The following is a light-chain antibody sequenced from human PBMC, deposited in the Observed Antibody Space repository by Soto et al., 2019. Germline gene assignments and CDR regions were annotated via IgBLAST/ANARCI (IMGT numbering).Light chain of an antibody. CDR2: GAS. Sequence: EIVMTQSPVTLSVSPGERATLSCRASQSVSSNLAWYQQKPGQAPRLLIYGASTRATGIPARFSGSGSGTEFTLTISSLQSEDFAVYYCQQYNNWPRGPIVAYTFGQGTKLEIK. CDR1: QSVSSN. V-gene: IGKV3-15*01. J-gene: IGKJ2*01. CDR3: QQYNNWPRGPIVAYT.